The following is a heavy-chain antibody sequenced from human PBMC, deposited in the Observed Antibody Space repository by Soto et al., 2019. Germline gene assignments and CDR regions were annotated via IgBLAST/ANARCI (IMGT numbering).Heavy chain of an antibody. D-gene: IGHD6-6*01. J-gene: IGHJ4*02. CDR3: ARAYSSSSGDY. CDR1: GFTVSSYY. CDR2: ISSGYTYI. Sequence: EVQVVESGGGLIQPGGSLRLSCAATGFTVSSYYMTWVRQAPGKGLEWVSSISSGYTYIYYADSVQGRFTISRDNAKNSLYLQMNSLRAEDTAVYYCARAYSSSSGDYWGQGTLVTVSP. V-gene: IGHV3-21*02.